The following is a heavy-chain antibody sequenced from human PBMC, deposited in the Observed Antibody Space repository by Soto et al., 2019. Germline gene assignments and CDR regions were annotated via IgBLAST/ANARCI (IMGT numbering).Heavy chain of an antibody. J-gene: IGHJ4*02. CDR3: AKDTRRYIDWLFLFDY. CDR2: ISGSGGST. D-gene: IGHD3-9*01. Sequence: GGSLRLSCAASGFTFSSYAMSWVRQAPGKGLEWVSAISGSGGSTYYADSVKGRFTISRDNSKNTVYLQMNSLRAEDTAVYYCAKDTRRYIDWLFLFDYWGQGTLVTVSS. CDR1: GFTFSSYA. V-gene: IGHV3-23*01.